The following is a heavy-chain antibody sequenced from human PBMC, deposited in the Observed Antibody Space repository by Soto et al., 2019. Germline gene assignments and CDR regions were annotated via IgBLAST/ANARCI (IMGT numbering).Heavy chain of an antibody. CDR3: ARGLPLTMDY. Sequence: QVQLVQSGAEVKKPGASVKVSCKASGYTFTSYAMHWVRQAPGQRLDWLGGINAGNGNTKYSQRFQGRVTITRDTAASKAYMELSSLRSEDTAVFYCARGLPLTMDYWGQGTMVTVSS. D-gene: IGHD2-15*01. CDR1: GYTFTSYA. J-gene: IGHJ4*02. V-gene: IGHV1-3*01. CDR2: INAGNGNT.